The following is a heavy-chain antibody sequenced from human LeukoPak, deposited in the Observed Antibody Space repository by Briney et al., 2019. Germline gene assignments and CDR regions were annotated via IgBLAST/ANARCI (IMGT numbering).Heavy chain of an antibody. D-gene: IGHD5-24*01. CDR3: ARDWAGDGYNSYYFDY. J-gene: IGHJ4*02. CDR1: GFTFKNYE. V-gene: IGHV3-48*03. Sequence: PGGSLRLSCVASGFTFKNYEMNWVRQPPGKGLEWISFISDSGTTKYYADSVKGRFTSSRDNAKNSLFLQMNSLRAEDTAVYYCARDWAGDGYNSYYFDYWGQGTLVTVSS. CDR2: ISDSGTTK.